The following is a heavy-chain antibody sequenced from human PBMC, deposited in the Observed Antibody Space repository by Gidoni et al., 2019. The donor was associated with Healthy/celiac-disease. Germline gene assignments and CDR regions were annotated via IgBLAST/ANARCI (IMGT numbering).Heavy chain of an antibody. CDR3: ARGWSGVGATTGPYYFDY. Sequence: APGKGLEWVSYISSSSSTIYYADSVKGRFTISRDNAKNSLYLQMNSLRDEDTAVYYCARGWSGVGATTGPYYFDYWGQGTLVTVSS. CDR2: ISSSSSTI. V-gene: IGHV3-48*02. J-gene: IGHJ4*02. D-gene: IGHD1-26*01.